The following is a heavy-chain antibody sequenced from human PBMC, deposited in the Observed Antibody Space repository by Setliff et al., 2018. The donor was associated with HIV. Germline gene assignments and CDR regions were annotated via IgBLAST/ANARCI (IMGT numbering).Heavy chain of an antibody. CDR2: INAGNGKT. J-gene: IGHJ6*02. Sequence: GASVKVSCKASGYTFSTYAMHWVRQAPGQRLEWMGWINAGNGKTKYSQKFQGRVTIMRDTSASTAYMELSSLRSEDTAGYYCAREQVGFGPPRGMDVWGQGTTVTVSS. CDR3: AREQVGFGPPRGMDV. D-gene: IGHD3-10*01. V-gene: IGHV1-3*01. CDR1: GYTFSTYA.